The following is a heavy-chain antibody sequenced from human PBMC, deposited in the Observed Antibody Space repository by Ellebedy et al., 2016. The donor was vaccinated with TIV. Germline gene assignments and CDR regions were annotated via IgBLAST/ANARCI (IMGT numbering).Heavy chain of an antibody. CDR1: GYTF. CDR3: ARIAVAGTFRLSHFDY. CDR2: INPNSGGT. Sequence: ASVKVSCXASGYTFIHWVRQAPGQGLEWMGWINPNSGGTNYAQKFQGRVTMTRDTSISTAYMELSRLRSDDTAVYYCARIAVAGTFRLSHFDYWGQGTLVTVSS. V-gene: IGHV1-2*02. J-gene: IGHJ4*02. D-gene: IGHD6-19*01.